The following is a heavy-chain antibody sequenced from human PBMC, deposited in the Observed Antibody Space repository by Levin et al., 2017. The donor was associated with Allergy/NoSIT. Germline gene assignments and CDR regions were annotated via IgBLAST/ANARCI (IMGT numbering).Heavy chain of an antibody. D-gene: IGHD6-6*01. J-gene: IGHJ4*02. Sequence: GGSLRLSCAASGFTFSSYAMSWVRQAPGKGLEWVSAISGSGGSTYYADSVKGRFTISRDNSKNTLYLQMNSLRAEDTAVYYCAKIYSSSSDSFRYFDYWGQGTLVTVSS. CDR2: ISGSGGST. V-gene: IGHV3-23*01. CDR1: GFTFSSYA. CDR3: AKIYSSSSDSFRYFDY.